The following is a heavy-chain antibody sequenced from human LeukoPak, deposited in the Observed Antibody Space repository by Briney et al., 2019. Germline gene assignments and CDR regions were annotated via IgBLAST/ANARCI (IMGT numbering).Heavy chain of an antibody. Sequence: SETLSLACSVSGGSISGYYWSWIRQPPGKGLEWIGYIYDSGSTNYNPSLESRLTISADTSKNQFSLKLYSVTAADTAVYYCARGNGWYFYWGQGARVTASS. CDR2: IYDSGST. CDR3: ARGNGWYFY. V-gene: IGHV4-59*01. D-gene: IGHD6-19*01. J-gene: IGHJ4*02. CDR1: GGSISGYY.